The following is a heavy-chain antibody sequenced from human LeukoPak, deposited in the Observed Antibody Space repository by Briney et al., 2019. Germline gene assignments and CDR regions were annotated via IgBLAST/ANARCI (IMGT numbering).Heavy chain of an antibody. V-gene: IGHV3-15*01. CDR3: TTASYDYYDSSGYSFGGF. CDR2: IKSKADGGTT. J-gene: IGHJ4*02. Sequence: GGSLRLSGAASGFAFTNAWMNWVRQAPGKGLEWVGRIKSKADGGTTTYAAPVRGRFTISRDDSKNMLYLQMISLKTEDTAVYYCTTASYDYYDSSGYSFGGFWGQGTLVTVSS. D-gene: IGHD3-22*01. CDR1: GFAFTNAW.